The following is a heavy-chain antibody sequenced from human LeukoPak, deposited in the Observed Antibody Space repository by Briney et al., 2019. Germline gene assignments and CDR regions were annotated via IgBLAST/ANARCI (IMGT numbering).Heavy chain of an antibody. CDR3: AKDISAAAGTDAFDI. CDR2: ISWNSGSI. CDR1: GVTFDDYA. J-gene: IGHJ3*02. D-gene: IGHD6-13*01. Sequence: GRSLRLSCAASGVTFDDYAMHWVRQAPGKGLEWVSGISWNSGSIGYADSVKGRFTISRDNAKNSLYLQMNSLRAEDTALYYCAKDISAAAGTDAFDIWGQGTMVTVSS. V-gene: IGHV3-9*01.